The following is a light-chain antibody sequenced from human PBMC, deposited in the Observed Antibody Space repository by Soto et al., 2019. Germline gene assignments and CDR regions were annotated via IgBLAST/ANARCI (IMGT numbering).Light chain of an antibody. J-gene: IGLJ1*01. CDR2: TDN. CDR3: AAWDDSLNGRYV. CDR1: SSNIGSYT. Sequence: QSVLTQPPSASGAPGQRVTISCSGGSSNIGSYTVTWYQHLPGTAPKLLFYTDNQRPSGVPDRFSGSKSGTSATLAIRGLQSEDEADYYCAAWDDSLNGRYVFGTGTKVTVL. V-gene: IGLV1-44*01.